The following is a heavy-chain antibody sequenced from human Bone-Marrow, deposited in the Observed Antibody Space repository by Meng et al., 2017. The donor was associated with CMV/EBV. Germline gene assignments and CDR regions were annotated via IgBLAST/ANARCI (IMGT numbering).Heavy chain of an antibody. CDR2: ISAYNGNT. V-gene: IGHV1-18*01. CDR1: GYTFTSYG. Sequence: ASVKVSCKASGYTFTSYGISWVRQAPGQGLEWMGWISAYNGNTNYAQKFQGRVTMTTDTTTSTAYMELRSLRSDDTAVYYCAREGVSRVIYENSTLRNFYYYYYGMDVWGQGTTVTVSS. CDR3: AREGVSRVIYENSTLRNFYYYYYGMDV. J-gene: IGHJ6*02. D-gene: IGHD2-15*01.